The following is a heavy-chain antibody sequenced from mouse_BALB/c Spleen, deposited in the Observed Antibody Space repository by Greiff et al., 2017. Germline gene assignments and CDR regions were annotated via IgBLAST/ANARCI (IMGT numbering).Heavy chain of an antibody. Sequence: EVKLMESGGGLVKPGGSLKLSCAASGFTFSSYAMSWVRQTPEKRLEWVASISSGGSTYYPDSVKGRFTISRDNAKNTLYLQMSSLKSEDTAMYYCARHGNYYAMDYWGQGTSVTVSS. CDR1: GFTFSSYA. J-gene: IGHJ4*01. CDR2: ISSGGST. V-gene: IGHV5-6-5*01. CDR3: ARHGNYYAMDY. D-gene: IGHD2-1*01.